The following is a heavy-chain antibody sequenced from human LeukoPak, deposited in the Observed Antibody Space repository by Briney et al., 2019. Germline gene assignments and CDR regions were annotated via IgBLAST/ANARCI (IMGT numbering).Heavy chain of an antibody. CDR3: ARDSGSTDFDY. Sequence: GRTLGLSCAASGFTFSSYAMHWVRQAPGKGLEWVAVISYDGSNKYYADSVKGRFTISRDNSKNTLYLQMNTLRAADTAVYYCARDSGSTDFDYWGQGTLVTVSS. D-gene: IGHD2-2*01. J-gene: IGHJ4*02. CDR2: ISYDGSNK. V-gene: IGHV3-30*14. CDR1: GFTFSSYA.